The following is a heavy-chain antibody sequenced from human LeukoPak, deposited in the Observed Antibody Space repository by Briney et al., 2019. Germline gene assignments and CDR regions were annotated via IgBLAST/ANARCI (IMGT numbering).Heavy chain of an antibody. CDR1: GDSVSSNSAA. V-gene: IGHV6-1*01. CDR2: TYYRSKWYN. Sequence: SQTLSLTCAISGDSVSSNSAAWNWLRQSPSRGLEWLGRTYYRSKWYNDYAVSVKSRITINPDTSKNQFSLQLNSVTPEDTAVYYCARDRTQLLTGDRGFDYWGQGTLVTVSS. D-gene: IGHD7-27*01. CDR3: ARDRTQLLTGDRGFDY. J-gene: IGHJ4*02.